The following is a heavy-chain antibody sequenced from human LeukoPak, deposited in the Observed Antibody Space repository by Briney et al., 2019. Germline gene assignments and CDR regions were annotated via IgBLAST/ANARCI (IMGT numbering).Heavy chain of an antibody. CDR2: INPSGSGT. D-gene: IGHD1-14*01. V-gene: IGHV1-46*01. Sequence: ASVKVSCKASGYTFSNHYMHWVRQAPGQGLEWMGIINPSGSGTSYAQRVQGRVTMTRDASTSTLNMELSSLRSEDTAVYYCVRGGTSGDYWGQGTLVTVSS. J-gene: IGHJ4*02. CDR1: GYTFSNHY. CDR3: VRGGTSGDY.